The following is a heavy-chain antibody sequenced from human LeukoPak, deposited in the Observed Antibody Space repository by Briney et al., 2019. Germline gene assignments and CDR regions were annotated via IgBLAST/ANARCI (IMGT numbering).Heavy chain of an antibody. CDR3: ARETLRFDP. V-gene: IGHV4-38-2*02. CDR1: GYSISSGYY. Sequence: PSETLSLTCAVSGYSISSGYYWGWIRQPPGKGLEWIGSIYHSGSTYYNPSLKSRVTISVDTSKNQFSLKLSSVTAADTAVYYCARETLRFDPWGQGTLVTVSS. CDR2: IYHSGST. J-gene: IGHJ5*02.